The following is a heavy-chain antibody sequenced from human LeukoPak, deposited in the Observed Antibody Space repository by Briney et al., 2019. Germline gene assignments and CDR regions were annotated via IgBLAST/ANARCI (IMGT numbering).Heavy chain of an antibody. CDR3: AKDQGSAGYFDL. D-gene: IGHD6-19*01. CDR1: GFTFSSYG. J-gene: IGHJ2*01. CDR2: IRYDGSNK. V-gene: IGHV3-30*02. Sequence: GGSLRLSCAASGFTFSSYGMHWVRQAPGKGLEWVAFIRYDGSNKYYADSVKGRFTISRDNSKNTLYLHMNSLRAEDTAVYYCAKDQGSAGYFDLWGRGTLVTVSS.